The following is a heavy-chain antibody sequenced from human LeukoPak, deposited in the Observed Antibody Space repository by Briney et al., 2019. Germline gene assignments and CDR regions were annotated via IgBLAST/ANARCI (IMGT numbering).Heavy chain of an antibody. CDR1: GASISSHY. D-gene: IGHD2-21*01. CDR2: ISTSGGT. CDR3: ARHEKEIALADVAFDI. V-gene: IGHV4-59*08. Sequence: SETLSLTCTVSGASISSHYWSWIRQPPAKGLEWIGFISTSGGTSYNPSLKSRVTISADTSKSQSSLYVHSVTAADTAVYYCARHEKEIALADVAFDIWGQGTLIAISS. J-gene: IGHJ3*02.